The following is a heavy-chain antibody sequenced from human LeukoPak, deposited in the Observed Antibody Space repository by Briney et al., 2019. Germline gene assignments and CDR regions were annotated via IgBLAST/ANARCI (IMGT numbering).Heavy chain of an antibody. V-gene: IGHV3-30*18. CDR3: AKVRWDNSGWYYSDS. D-gene: IGHD6-19*01. J-gene: IGHJ4*02. CDR1: GFTFSSYG. Sequence: GGSLRLSCAASGFTFSSYGMHWVRQAPGKGLEWVAVISYDGSNKYYADSVKGRFTVSRDNSKNTLYLQVNSLRVEDTAVYYCAKVRWDNSGWYYSDSWGQGTLVTVSS. CDR2: ISYDGSNK.